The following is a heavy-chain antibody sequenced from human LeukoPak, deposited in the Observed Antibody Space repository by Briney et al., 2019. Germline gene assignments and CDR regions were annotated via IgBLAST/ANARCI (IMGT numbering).Heavy chain of an antibody. D-gene: IGHD4-11*01. CDR1: GGSFSGYY. CDR2: INHSGST. V-gene: IGHV4-34*01. Sequence: SETLSLTCAVYGGSFSGYYWSWIRQPPGKGLEWIGEINHSGSTNYNPSLKSRVTISVDTSKNQFSLKLSSVTAADTAVYYCARTGYSNNDDYWGQGTLVTVSS. CDR3: ARTGYSNNDDY. J-gene: IGHJ4*02.